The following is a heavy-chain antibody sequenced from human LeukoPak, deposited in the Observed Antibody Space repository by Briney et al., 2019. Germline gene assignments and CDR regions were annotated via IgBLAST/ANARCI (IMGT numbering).Heavy chain of an antibody. CDR1: GFTLSSYG. Sequence: SGGSLRLSCAASGFTLSSYGMHWVRQAPGKGLEWVAVIWYDGSNKYYADSVKGRFTISRDNSKNTLYLQMNSLRAEDTAVYYCARKHSSGYVNFDYWGQGTLVTVSS. J-gene: IGHJ4*02. CDR3: ARKHSSGYVNFDY. CDR2: IWYDGSNK. D-gene: IGHD3-22*01. V-gene: IGHV3-33*01.